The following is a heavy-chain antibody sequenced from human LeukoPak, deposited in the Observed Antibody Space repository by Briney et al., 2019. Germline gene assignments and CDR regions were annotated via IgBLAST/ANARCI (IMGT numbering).Heavy chain of an antibody. CDR1: GYTFTDYY. V-gene: IGHV1-2*02. Sequence: ASVKVSCKASGYTFTDYYIHWVRQVPGQGLEWMGWINPNNGGTNYPQKLQGRVTIGRDMSISTAYMELSRLTSDDTAVYYCARAPWGSGYFYNDYWGQGTLVTVSS. D-gene: IGHD3-22*01. CDR2: INPNNGGT. CDR3: ARAPWGSGYFYNDY. J-gene: IGHJ4*02.